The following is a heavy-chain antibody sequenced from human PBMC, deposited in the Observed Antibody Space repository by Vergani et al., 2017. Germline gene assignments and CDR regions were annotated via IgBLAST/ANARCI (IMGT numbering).Heavy chain of an antibody. V-gene: IGHV1-18*04. CDR3: ARDDGRVFVRPLYYYYGMDV. D-gene: IGHD1-26*01. CDR1: GYTFTSYG. J-gene: IGHJ6*02. CDR2: ISAYNGNT. Sequence: QVQLVQSGAEVKKPGSSVKVSCKASGYTFTSYGISWVRQAPGQGIEWMGWISAYNGNTNYAQKLQGRVTMTTDTSTSTAYMERRSLRSDDTAVYYCARDDGRVFVRPLYYYYGMDVWGQGTTVTVSS.